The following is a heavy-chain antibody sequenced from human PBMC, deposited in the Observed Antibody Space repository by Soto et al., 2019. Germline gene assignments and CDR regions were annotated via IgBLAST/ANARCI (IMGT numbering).Heavy chain of an antibody. Sequence: EVQLLESGGGLVQPGGSLRLSCAASGFTISDYGMSWVRQAPGKGLEWVSGIRGSGGSAYYADSVKGRFTISRDNSKNTLYLQLNSLRVEDTAVYYCARGDPQQLPSYYNYYYGMDVWGQGTTVTVSS. V-gene: IGHV3-23*01. CDR3: ARGDPQQLPSYYNYYYGMDV. D-gene: IGHD6-13*01. CDR1: GFTISDYG. CDR2: IRGSGGSA. J-gene: IGHJ6*02.